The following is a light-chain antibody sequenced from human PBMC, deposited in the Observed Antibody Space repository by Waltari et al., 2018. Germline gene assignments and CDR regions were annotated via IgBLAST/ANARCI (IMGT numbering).Light chain of an antibody. V-gene: IGLV3-27*01. CDR2: KDT. J-gene: IGLJ3*02. CDR3: HAAAGNIWF. CDR1: VLAEKY. Sequence: SYELTQPFSVSVSPGQTATITCSGDVLAEKYVGWFQQKPGQAPILILYKDTDRASGIPVRLSGYSSGSSDTLTITGALPEDEADYYCHAAAGNIWFFGGGTKLTVL.